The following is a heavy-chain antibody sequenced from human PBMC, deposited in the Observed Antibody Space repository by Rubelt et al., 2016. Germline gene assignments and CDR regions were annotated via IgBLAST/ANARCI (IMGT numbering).Heavy chain of an antibody. CDR3: ARSSTVAVVFDV. CDR1: GGSISSTNYY. CDR2: IYYDGST. Sequence: QLQLQESGPGLVKPSETLSLTCTVSGGSISSTNYYWGWIRQPPGKGLEWIGSIYYDGSTYYSPSLRSRVTMSFETAKKQFSLKLSSVTAADTAVYYCARSSTVAVVFDVWGRGTLVTVSS. J-gene: IGHJ4*02. V-gene: IGHV4-39*07. D-gene: IGHD6-19*01.